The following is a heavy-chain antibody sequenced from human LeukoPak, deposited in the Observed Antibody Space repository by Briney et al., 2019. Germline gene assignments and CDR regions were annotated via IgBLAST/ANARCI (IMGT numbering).Heavy chain of an antibody. CDR2: IGTAGDT. CDR3: ARAPGIAVAGSYWYFDL. D-gene: IGHD6-19*01. J-gene: IGHJ2*01. Sequence: GGSLRLSCAASGFTFSSYDMHWVRQATGKGLEWVSAIGTAGDTYYPGSVKGRFTISRENAKNSLYLQVNSLRAGDTAVYYCARAPGIAVAGSYWYFDLWGRGTLVTVSS. V-gene: IGHV3-13*04. CDR1: GFTFSSYD.